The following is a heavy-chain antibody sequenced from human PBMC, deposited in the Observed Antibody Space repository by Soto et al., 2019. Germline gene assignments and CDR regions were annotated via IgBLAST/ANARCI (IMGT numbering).Heavy chain of an antibody. CDR3: AKVVCTSCSYYYYYGMDV. D-gene: IGHD2-2*01. CDR1: GFTFSSYA. J-gene: IGHJ6*02. CDR2: ISGSGGST. Sequence: GGSLRLSCAASGFTFSSYAMSWVRQAPGKGLEWVSAISGSGGSTYYADSVKGRFTISRDNSKNTLYLQMNSLRAEDTAVYYCAKVVCTSCSYYYYYGMDVWGQGTTVTVSS. V-gene: IGHV3-23*01.